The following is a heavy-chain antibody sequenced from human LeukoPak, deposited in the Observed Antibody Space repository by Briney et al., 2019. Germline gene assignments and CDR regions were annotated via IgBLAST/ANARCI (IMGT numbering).Heavy chain of an antibody. Sequence: PSDTLSLTCSVSGGSINSYYWTWIRQPPEKGLEWIGYIYYSGSTNYNPSLKSRVTISVDTSRTQFSLKLSSVTAADTAVYYCASYDSSGPFDHWGQGTLVTVSS. J-gene: IGHJ4*02. D-gene: IGHD3-22*01. CDR2: IYYSGST. CDR3: ASYDSSGPFDH. CDR1: GGSINSYY. V-gene: IGHV4-59*07.